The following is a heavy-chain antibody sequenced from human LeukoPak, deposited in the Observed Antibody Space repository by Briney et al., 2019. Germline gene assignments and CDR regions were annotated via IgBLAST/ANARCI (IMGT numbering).Heavy chain of an antibody. CDR3: ARFDSSGGNEDY. CDR1: GGSFSSYY. Sequence: PSETLSLICTVSGGSFSSYYWTWIRQPPGKGLEWIGYIDHSGSTNYNPSLKSRVTISVDTSKNQFSLKLSSVTAADTAVYYCARFDSSGGNEDYWGQGTLVTVSS. CDR2: IDHSGST. D-gene: IGHD3-22*01. V-gene: IGHV4-59*01. J-gene: IGHJ4*02.